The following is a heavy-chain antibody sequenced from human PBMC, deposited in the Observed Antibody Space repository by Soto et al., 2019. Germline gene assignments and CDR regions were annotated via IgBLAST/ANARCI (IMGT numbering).Heavy chain of an antibody. Sequence: PSETLSLTCAVFGGSFRGYYWSWIRQPPGKGLEWIGEINHSGSTNYNPSLKSRVTISVDTSKNQFSLKLSSVTAADTAVYYCARVRRTREVRGVNNWFDPWGQGTLVTVSS. CDR1: GGSFRGYY. D-gene: IGHD3-10*01. V-gene: IGHV4-34*01. CDR3: ARVRRTREVRGVNNWFDP. J-gene: IGHJ5*02. CDR2: INHSGST.